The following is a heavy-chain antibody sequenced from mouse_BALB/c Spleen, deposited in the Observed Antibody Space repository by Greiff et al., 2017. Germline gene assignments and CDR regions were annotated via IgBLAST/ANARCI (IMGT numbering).Heavy chain of an antibody. J-gene: IGHJ4*01. CDR3: ARQLGPGAMDY. V-gene: IGHV1-54*01. CDR1: GYAFTNYL. D-gene: IGHD3-1*01. Sequence: QVQLQQSGAELVRPGTSVKVSCRASGYAFTNYLIEGVKQRPGQGLGWIGVINPGSGGTNYNEKFKGKATLTADKSSSTAYMQLSSLTSDDSAVYFCARQLGPGAMDYWGQGTSVTVSS. CDR2: INPGSGGT.